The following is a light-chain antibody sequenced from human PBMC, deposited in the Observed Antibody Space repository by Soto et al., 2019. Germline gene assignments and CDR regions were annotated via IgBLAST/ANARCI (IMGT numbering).Light chain of an antibody. V-gene: IGKV3-11*01. CDR3: QQRAQWWT. CDR1: QSVGKS. CDR2: DIS. Sequence: EIVVTQYPDTLSLSPGERATLSCRSSQSVGKSLGWYKQKPGQAPRLLIYDISKRATGIPARFSGSGSGTDFTLTIYSLEPEDFAVYYGQQRAQWWTFGQGTKVDIK. J-gene: IGKJ1*01.